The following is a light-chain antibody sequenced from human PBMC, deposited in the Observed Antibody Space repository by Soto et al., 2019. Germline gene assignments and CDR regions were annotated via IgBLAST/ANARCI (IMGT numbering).Light chain of an antibody. Sequence: DIQMTQSPSTLSASVGDRVTITCRASQSISSWLAWYQQKPGKAPKVLIYKASSLESGVPSRFRGSGSGTEFTLTIRSLQPDDFATYYCQQYNSYSGTFGQGTKLEIK. CDR3: QQYNSYSGT. CDR1: QSISSW. J-gene: IGKJ2*01. V-gene: IGKV1-5*03. CDR2: KAS.